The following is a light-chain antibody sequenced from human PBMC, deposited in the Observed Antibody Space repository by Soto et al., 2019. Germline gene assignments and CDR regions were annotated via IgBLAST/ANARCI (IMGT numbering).Light chain of an antibody. V-gene: IGKV1-8*01. J-gene: IGKJ1*01. CDR3: QQYTNYLWT. CDR2: AAS. Sequence: AIRMTQSPSSFSASTGDRVTITFRASQGISSYLAWYQQKPGKAPKLLIYAASTLQSGVPSRFSGSGSGTDFTLTISCLQSEDFATYYCQQYTNYLWTFGQGTKVDIK. CDR1: QGISSY.